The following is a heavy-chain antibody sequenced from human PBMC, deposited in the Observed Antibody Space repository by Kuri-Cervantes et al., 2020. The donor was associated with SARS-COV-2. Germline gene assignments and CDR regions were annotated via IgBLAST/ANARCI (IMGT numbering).Heavy chain of an antibody. CDR3: ARRRSGYCSSTSCYENYYYYYGMDV. CDR1: GSAFSDYY. CDR2: ISSSSSYT. J-gene: IGHJ6*02. D-gene: IGHD2-2*01. V-gene: IGHV3-11*06. Sequence: GESLKISCAASGSAFSDYYMSWIRQAPGKGLEWVSYISSSSSYTNYADSVKGRFTISRDNAKNSLYLQMNSLRAEDTAVYYCARRRSGYCSSTSCYENYYYYYGMDVWGQGTTVTDSS.